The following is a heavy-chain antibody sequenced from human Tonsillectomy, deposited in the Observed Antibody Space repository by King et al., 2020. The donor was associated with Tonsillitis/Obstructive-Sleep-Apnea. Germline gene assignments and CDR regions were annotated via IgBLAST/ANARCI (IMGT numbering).Heavy chain of an antibody. Sequence: VQLVESGGGLVQPGGSLRLSCAASGFTFSSYAMSWVRQAPGKGLEWVSAISGSGGSTYYADSVKGRFTISRDNSKNTLYLQMNSLRAEDTAVYYCAKRYLQLEAKGYAFDIWGQGTMVTVSS. CDR2: ISGSGGST. J-gene: IGHJ3*02. V-gene: IGHV3-23*04. CDR1: GFTFSSYA. CDR3: AKRYLQLEAKGYAFDI. D-gene: IGHD1-1*01.